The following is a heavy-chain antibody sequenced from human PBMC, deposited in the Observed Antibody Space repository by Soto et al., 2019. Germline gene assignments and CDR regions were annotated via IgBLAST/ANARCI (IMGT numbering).Heavy chain of an antibody. D-gene: IGHD2-2*01. CDR3: ARDNIVVVPAADWNWFDP. CDR2: IYYSGST. Sequence: SETLSLTCTVSGGSISSSSYYWGWIRQPPGKGLEWIGSIYYSGSTYYNPSLKSRVTISVDTSKNQFSLKLSSVTAADTAVYYCARDNIVVVPAADWNWFDPWGQGTLVTVS. CDR1: GGSISSSSYY. V-gene: IGHV4-39*07. J-gene: IGHJ5*02.